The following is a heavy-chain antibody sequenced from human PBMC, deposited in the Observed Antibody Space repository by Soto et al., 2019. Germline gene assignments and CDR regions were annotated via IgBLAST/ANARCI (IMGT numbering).Heavy chain of an antibody. CDR2: IIPILGIA. D-gene: IGHD5-12*01. CDR1: GGTFCSYT. Sequence: SVKVSCKASGGTFCSYTISWVREAPGQGLEWMGRIIPILGIANYAQKFQGRVTITADKSTSTAYMELSSLRSEDTAVYYCAKVKYGGYVGQFDYCGQGTLVTVSS. J-gene: IGHJ4*02. CDR3: AKVKYGGYVGQFDY. V-gene: IGHV1-69*02.